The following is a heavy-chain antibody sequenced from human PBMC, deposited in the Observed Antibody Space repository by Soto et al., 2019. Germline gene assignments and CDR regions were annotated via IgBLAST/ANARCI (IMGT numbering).Heavy chain of an antibody. J-gene: IGHJ6*02. CDR2: ISFDGSTE. Sequence: QVQLVESGGGVVQPGGSLRLSCAASGFTFISYAMHWVRQAPGKGLEWVAVISFDGSTEYYADSVKGRFTIARDNSKNTVYLQMNSLRSEDTDVYYWARSRHGSGSYTHFYYGLDVWGQGTTVTVSS. CDR3: ARSRHGSGSYTHFYYGLDV. D-gene: IGHD3-10*01. CDR1: GFTFISYA. V-gene: IGHV3-30-3*01.